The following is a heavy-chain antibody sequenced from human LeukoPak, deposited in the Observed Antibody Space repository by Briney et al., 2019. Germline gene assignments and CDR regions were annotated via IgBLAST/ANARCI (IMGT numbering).Heavy chain of an antibody. CDR2: IQFDGTTE. J-gene: IGHJ4*02. CDR3: ARGAAVALEL. D-gene: IGHD6-19*01. CDR1: GFTLIDYN. Sequence: GGSLRLSCGASGFTLIDYNMHWVRQAPGKGLGYVAFIQFDGTTEYYTDSVKGRFTMSRDKSKNTLYLQMNSLRGGDTAVYYCARGAAVALELWGQGTLVTVSS. V-gene: IGHV3-30*02.